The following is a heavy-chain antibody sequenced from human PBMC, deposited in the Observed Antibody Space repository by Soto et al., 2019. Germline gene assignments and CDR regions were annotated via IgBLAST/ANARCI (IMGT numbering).Heavy chain of an antibody. D-gene: IGHD3-3*02. CDR1: GYTFTSYD. Sequence: ASVKVSCKASGYTFTSYDINWVRQATGQGLEWMGWMNPNSGNTGYAQKFQGRVTMTRNTSISTAYMELSSLRSEDTAVYYCARSIGISTWFDPWGQGTLVTVSS. V-gene: IGHV1-8*01. CDR2: MNPNSGNT. J-gene: IGHJ5*02. CDR3: ARSIGISTWFDP.